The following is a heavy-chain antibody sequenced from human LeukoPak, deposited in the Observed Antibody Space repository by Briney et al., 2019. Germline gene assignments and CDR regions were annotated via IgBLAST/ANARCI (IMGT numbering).Heavy chain of an antibody. D-gene: IGHD3-22*01. Sequence: GGSLRLSCAASGFTFSSYAMSWVRQAPGKGLEWVSAISGSGGSTYYADSVKGRFTIPRDNSKNTLYLQMNSLRAEDTAVYYCAKVQVYYDSSGYYFPDYWGQGTLVTVSS. V-gene: IGHV3-23*01. CDR3: AKVQVYYDSSGYYFPDY. J-gene: IGHJ4*02. CDR1: GFTFSSYA. CDR2: ISGSGGST.